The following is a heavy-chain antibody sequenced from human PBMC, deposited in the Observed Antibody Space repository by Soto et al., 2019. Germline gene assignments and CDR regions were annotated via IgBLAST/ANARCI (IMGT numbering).Heavy chain of an antibody. V-gene: IGHV1-8*01. CDR3: AGAPDSSGSYYADY. CDR1: GYTFTSYD. CDR2: MNPNSGNT. Sequence: QVQLVQSGAEVKKPGASVKVSCKASGYTFTSYDINWVRQATGQGLEWMGWMNPNSGNTGYAQKCQGRVSMTRNTSISTGYMEPSSLRSEHTAVYYCAGAPDSSGSYYADYWGQGALVTVSS. D-gene: IGHD3-10*01. J-gene: IGHJ4*02.